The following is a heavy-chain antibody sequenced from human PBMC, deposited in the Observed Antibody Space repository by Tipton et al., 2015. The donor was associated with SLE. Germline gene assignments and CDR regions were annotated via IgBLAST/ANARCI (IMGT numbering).Heavy chain of an antibody. CDR2: MSYDGSNK. CDR1: GFTFTIHA. CDR3: ARDGTEYSSSFYYYYMDV. J-gene: IGHJ6*03. D-gene: IGHD6-6*01. V-gene: IGHV3-30-3*01. Sequence: RSLRLSCAASGFTFTIHAMHWVRQAPGRGLEWVAVMSYDGSNKYYADSVRGRFTVSRDTSKNTLYLQMDSLRVEDTAVYYCARDGTEYSSSFYYYYMDVWGKGSTVTVSS.